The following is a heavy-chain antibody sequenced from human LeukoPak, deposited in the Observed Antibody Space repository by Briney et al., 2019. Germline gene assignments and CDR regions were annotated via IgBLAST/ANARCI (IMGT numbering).Heavy chain of an antibody. CDR2: IIPIFGTA. J-gene: IGHJ3*02. CDR3: ARITETATIVGAFDI. V-gene: IGHV1-69*01. D-gene: IGHD5-24*01. CDR1: GGTFSSYA. Sequence: GSSVKVSCKASGGTFSSYAISWVRQAPGQGLEWMGGIIPIFGTANYAQKFQGRVTITADESTSTAYMELSSLRSEDTAVYYCARITETATIVGAFDIWGQGTMVTVSS.